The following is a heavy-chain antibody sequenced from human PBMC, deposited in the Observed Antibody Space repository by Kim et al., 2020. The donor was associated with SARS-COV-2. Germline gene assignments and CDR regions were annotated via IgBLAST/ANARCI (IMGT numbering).Heavy chain of an antibody. J-gene: IGHJ5*02. V-gene: IGHV1-8*01. CDR3: ARGVGDRQWLVRNWFDP. CDR2: MNPNSGNT. D-gene: IGHD6-19*01. Sequence: ASVKVSCKASGYTFTSYDINWVRQATGQGLEWMGWMNPNSGNTGYAQKFQGRVTMPRNTSISTAYMELSSLRSEDTAVYYCARGVGDRQWLVRNWFDPWGQGTLVTVSS. CDR1: GYTFTSYD.